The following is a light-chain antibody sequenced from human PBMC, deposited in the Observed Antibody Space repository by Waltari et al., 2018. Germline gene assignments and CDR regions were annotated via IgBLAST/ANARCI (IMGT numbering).Light chain of an antibody. V-gene: IGKV3-15*01. CDR1: QSIMTN. J-gene: IGKJ4*01. CDR2: DAS. Sequence: EIVMTQSPATLPVSPGERGTLSCWASQSIMTNVAWYQQKPGQAPRLLIYDASTRATDTPARFSGSGSGTDFTLTISSLQSEDFAVYYCQQYHHWSTFGGGTKVEI. CDR3: QQYHHWST.